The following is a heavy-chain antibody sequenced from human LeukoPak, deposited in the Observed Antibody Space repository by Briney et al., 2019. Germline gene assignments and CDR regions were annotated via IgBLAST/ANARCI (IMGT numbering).Heavy chain of an antibody. CDR1: GGSISSYY. V-gene: IGHV4-59*01. J-gene: IGHJ4*02. D-gene: IGHD6-13*01. CDR3: ARGRLIADDDY. Sequence: SETLSLTCTVSGGSISSYYWSWIRQPPGKGLEWIGYIYYSGSTNYNPSLKSRVTISVDTSKNQFSLKLSSVTAADTAVYYCARGRLIADDDYWGQGTLVTVSS. CDR2: IYYSGST.